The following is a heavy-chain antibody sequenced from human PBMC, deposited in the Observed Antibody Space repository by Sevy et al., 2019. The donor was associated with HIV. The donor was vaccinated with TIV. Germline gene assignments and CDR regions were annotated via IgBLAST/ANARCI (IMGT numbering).Heavy chain of an antibody. Sequence: GGSLRLSCAATGFTFGNYAMHWVRQAPGKGMEWVAIIWSDGAYQYHGDSVKGRFTISRDNSKNTLYLQMNNVRVEDTAVYYCARGGYYYDNAAYYALDSWGQGTLVTVSS. D-gene: IGHD3-22*01. CDR2: IWSDGAYQ. J-gene: IGHJ4*02. V-gene: IGHV3-33*01. CDR3: ARGGYYYDNAAYYALDS. CDR1: GFTFGNYA.